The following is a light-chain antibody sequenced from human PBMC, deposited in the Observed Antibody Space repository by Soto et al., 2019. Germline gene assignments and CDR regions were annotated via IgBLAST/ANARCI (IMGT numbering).Light chain of an antibody. CDR1: QSVSTNY. Sequence: EIVLTQSPGTLSLSPGERATFSCRASQSVSTNYLAWYQHQPGQTPRLLIYAASSRATGIPDRFSGSGSGTDVTLTISRLETEDFAMYYCQQYGNSPYTFGQGTNLEIK. V-gene: IGKV3-20*01. CDR3: QQYGNSPYT. CDR2: AAS. J-gene: IGKJ2*01.